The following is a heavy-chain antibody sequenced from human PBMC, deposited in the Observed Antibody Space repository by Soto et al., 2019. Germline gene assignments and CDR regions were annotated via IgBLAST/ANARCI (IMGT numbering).Heavy chain of an antibody. CDR1: GGSISSGTYY. CDR2: VDYSGNT. CDR3: ARPRNSIDAFDI. Sequence: SETLSLTCTVSGGSISSGTYYWGWIRQPPGKGLEWIGSVDYSGNTYHNPSLKSRVTISVDTSKNQLSLKLSSVTAADTAVYYCARPRNSIDAFDIWAQGTMVTVSS. J-gene: IGHJ3*02. V-gene: IGHV4-39*01. D-gene: IGHD2-21*01.